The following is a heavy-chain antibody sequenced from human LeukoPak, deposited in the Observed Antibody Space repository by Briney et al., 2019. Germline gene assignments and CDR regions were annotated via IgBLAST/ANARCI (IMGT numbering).Heavy chain of an antibody. CDR2: IDAGATST. V-gene: IGHV3-48*03. J-gene: IGHJ4*02. D-gene: IGHD5-12*01. Sequence: HPGGSLRLSCAASGFPVNKYEMHWVRQAPGKGLEWVSYIDAGATSTNYADSVRGRFTLSRDNAQNSVHLQMNSLRDEDTAVYYCVRGRLLRFTKYFDYWGQGALVTVSS. CDR3: VRGRLLRFTKYFDY. CDR1: GFPVNKYE.